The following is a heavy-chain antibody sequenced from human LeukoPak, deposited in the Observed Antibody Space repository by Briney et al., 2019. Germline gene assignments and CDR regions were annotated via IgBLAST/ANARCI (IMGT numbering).Heavy chain of an antibody. J-gene: IGHJ4*02. D-gene: IGHD1-26*01. CDR2: ISSSGSTI. Sequence: PGGSLRLSCAASGFTFSSYEMNWVRQAPGKGLECVSYISSSGSTIYYADSVKGRFTISRDNAKNSLYLQMNSLRAEDTAVYYCARQRELLFSVRYFDYWGQGTLVTVSS. CDR3: ARQRELLFSVRYFDY. CDR1: GFTFSSYE. V-gene: IGHV3-48*03.